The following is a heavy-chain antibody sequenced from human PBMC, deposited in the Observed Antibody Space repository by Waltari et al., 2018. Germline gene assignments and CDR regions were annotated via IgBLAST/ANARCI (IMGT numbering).Heavy chain of an antibody. CDR2: IYHSGST. V-gene: IGHV4-38-2*02. CDR1: GYSISSGYY. J-gene: IGHJ5*02. Sequence: QVQLQESGPGLVKPSETLSLTCAVSGYSISSGYYWGWIRQPPGKGLDWIGSIYHSGSTYYNPSLKSRVTISVDTSKNQFSLKLSSVTAADTAVYYCARDKSGSHDGWFDPWGQGTLVTVSS. CDR3: ARDKSGSHDGWFDP. D-gene: IGHD1-26*01.